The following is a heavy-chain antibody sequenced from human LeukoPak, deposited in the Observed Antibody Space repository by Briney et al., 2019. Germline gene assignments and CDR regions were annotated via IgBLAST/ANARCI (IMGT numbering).Heavy chain of an antibody. CDR2: INSDGSST. D-gene: IGHD2-2*01. Sequence: PGGSLRLSCAASGFTFSSYWMHWVRQAPGKGLVWVSRINSDGSSTSYADSVKGRFTISRDNAKNTLYLQMNSLRAEDTAVYYCARAAIVVVPATTERYYYYYGMGVWGQGTTVTVSS. V-gene: IGHV3-74*01. J-gene: IGHJ6*02. CDR3: ARAAIVVVPATTERYYYYYGMGV. CDR1: GFTFSSYW.